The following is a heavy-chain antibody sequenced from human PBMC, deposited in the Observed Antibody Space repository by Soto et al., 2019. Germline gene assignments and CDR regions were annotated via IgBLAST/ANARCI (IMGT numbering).Heavy chain of an antibody. V-gene: IGHV3-53*02. D-gene: IGHD2-8*01. J-gene: IGHJ4*02. Sequence: EVQLVETGGGLIQPGGSLRLSFEAPGFSVGSNYMPWVRQSPGKGLEWVSLIYSNGDTDYADSVKGRFSISRDNFKNTLYLQMNNLRAEDTAVYHCARKSDSSPVPEADGVWGRGTLVTVSS. CDR1: GFSVGSNY. CDR2: IYSNGDT. CDR3: ARKSDSSPVPEADGV.